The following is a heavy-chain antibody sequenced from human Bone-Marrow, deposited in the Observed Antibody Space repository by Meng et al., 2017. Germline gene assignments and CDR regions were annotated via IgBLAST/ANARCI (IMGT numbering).Heavy chain of an antibody. V-gene: IGHV4-61*02. D-gene: IGHD3-10*01. Sequence: SETLSLTCTVSGGSISSGSYYWSWIRQPAGKGLEWIGRIYTSGSTNYNPSLKSRVTISVDTSKNQFSLKLSSVTAADTAVYYCARGRGIGSGSYREMYYYYGMDVWGQGTTVTVSS. CDR3: ARGRGIGSGSYREMYYYYGMDV. CDR2: IYTSGST. CDR1: GGSISSGSYY. J-gene: IGHJ6*02.